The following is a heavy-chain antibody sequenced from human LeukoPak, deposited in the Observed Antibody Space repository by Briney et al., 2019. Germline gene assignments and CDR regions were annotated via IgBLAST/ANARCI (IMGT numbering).Heavy chain of an antibody. CDR3: ARRTRKNWIQLWSNWFDP. J-gene: IGHJ5*02. Sequence: SETLSLTCTVSGGSISSYYWSWIRQPPGKGLEWIGYIYSSGSTNYNPSLKSRVTMSVDTSKNQFSLKLSSVTAADTAVYYCARRTRKNWIQLWSNWFDPWGQGTLVTVSS. CDR1: GGSISSYY. D-gene: IGHD5-18*01. V-gene: IGHV4-59*12. CDR2: IYSSGST.